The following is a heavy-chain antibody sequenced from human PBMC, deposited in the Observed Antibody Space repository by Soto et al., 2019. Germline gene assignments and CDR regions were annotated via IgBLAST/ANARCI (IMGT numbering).Heavy chain of an antibody. CDR1: GFTFSSYA. CDR3: AKGTYYYGSAPYYFDY. CDR2: ISDSGGST. D-gene: IGHD3-10*01. Sequence: LRLSCAASGFTFSSYAMSWVRQAPGKGLEWVSGISDSGGSTYYADSVKGRFTISRDNSKNTLYLQMNSLRSEDTAVYYCAKGTYYYGSAPYYFDYWGQGTLVTVSS. J-gene: IGHJ4*02. V-gene: IGHV3-23*01.